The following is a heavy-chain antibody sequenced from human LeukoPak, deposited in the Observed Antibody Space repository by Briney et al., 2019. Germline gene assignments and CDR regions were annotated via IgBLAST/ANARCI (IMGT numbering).Heavy chain of an antibody. Sequence: PGGSLRLSCAASGFTFSSYTMSWVRQAPGKGLEWVSAISGSGGSTYYADSVKGRLTISRDNSKNTLYLQMNSLRAEATAVYYCAKNRRYSNSHILFDYWGQGTLVTVSS. D-gene: IGHD6-13*01. CDR2: ISGSGGST. CDR3: AKNRRYSNSHILFDY. CDR1: GFTFSSYT. V-gene: IGHV3-23*01. J-gene: IGHJ4*02.